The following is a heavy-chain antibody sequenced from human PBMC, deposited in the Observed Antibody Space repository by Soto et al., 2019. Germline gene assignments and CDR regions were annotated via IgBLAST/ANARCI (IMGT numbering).Heavy chain of an antibody. CDR1: GGYISSSSYY. CDR3: ASLIILFHSGSPDY. J-gene: IGHJ4*02. V-gene: IGHV4-39*01. Sequence: QLQLQESGPGLVKPSETLSLTCTVSGGYISSSSYYWGWIRQPPGKGLEWTGSIYYSGSTYYNPSLQSRVTISVDTSKNQFSLKLSSVTDADTAVYYCASLIILFHSGSPDYWGQGTLVTVSS. CDR2: IYYSGST. D-gene: IGHD6-19*01.